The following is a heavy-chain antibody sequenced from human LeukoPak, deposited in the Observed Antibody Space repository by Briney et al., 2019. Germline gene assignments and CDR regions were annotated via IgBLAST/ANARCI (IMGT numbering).Heavy chain of an antibody. Sequence: ASVKVSCKASGYTFNSNGISWVRQAPGQGLEWMGWISAYNGNTNYAQKLQGRVTMTTDTSTSTAYMELRSLRSDDTAVYYCARYPLKSSGWFHYYYYYMDVWGKGTTVTISS. CDR3: ARYPLKSSGWFHYYYYYMDV. V-gene: IGHV1-18*01. D-gene: IGHD6-13*01. CDR1: GYTFNSNG. CDR2: ISAYNGNT. J-gene: IGHJ6*03.